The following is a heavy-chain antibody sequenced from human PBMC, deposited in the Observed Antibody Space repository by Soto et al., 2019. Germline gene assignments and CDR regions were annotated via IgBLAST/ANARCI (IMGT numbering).Heavy chain of an antibody. CDR2: MNPNSGNT. D-gene: IGHD5-12*01. CDR3: ARGDVATRTALGAPDY. Sequence: ASVKVSCKASGYTFTSYDINWVRQATGQGLEWMGWMNPNSGNTGYAQKFQGRVTMTRNTSISTAYMELSSLRSEDTAVYYCARGDVATRTALGAPDYWGQGTLVTVSS. V-gene: IGHV1-8*01. J-gene: IGHJ4*02. CDR1: GYTFTSYD.